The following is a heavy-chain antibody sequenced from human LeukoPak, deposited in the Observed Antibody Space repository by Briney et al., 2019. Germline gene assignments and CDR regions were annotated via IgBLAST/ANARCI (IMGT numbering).Heavy chain of an antibody. CDR2: ISSSSSYI. Sequence: PGGSLRLSCAASGFTFSSYSMNWVRQAPGKGLEWVSSISSSSSYIYYADSVKGRFTISRDNAKNSLYLQMNSLRAEDTAVYYCARGSVAGAYYYYGMDVWGQGTTVTVSS. D-gene: IGHD6-19*01. J-gene: IGHJ6*02. CDR1: GFTFSSYS. CDR3: ARGSVAGAYYYYGMDV. V-gene: IGHV3-21*01.